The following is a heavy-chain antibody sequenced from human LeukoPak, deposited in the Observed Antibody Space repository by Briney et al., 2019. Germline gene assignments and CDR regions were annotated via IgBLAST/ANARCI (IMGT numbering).Heavy chain of an antibody. J-gene: IGHJ4*02. V-gene: IGHV3-48*02. CDR2: ISSSSSTI. CDR1: GFTFSSYP. Sequence: PGGSLRLSCAASGFTFSSYPMNGVRQARGKGLEWVSYISSSSSTIYYADSVRGRFTISRDNDKNSLYLQMNSLRDEDTAVYYCARYVDPTMLTWGQGTLVTVSS. CDR3: ARYVDPTMLT. D-gene: IGHD5-18*01.